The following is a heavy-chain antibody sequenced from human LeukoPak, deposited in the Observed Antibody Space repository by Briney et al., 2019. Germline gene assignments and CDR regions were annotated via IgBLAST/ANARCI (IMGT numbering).Heavy chain of an antibody. D-gene: IGHD3-10*02. V-gene: IGHV3-48*03. J-gene: IGHJ6*04. CDR1: GFTFSSYE. Sequence: PGGSLRLSCAASGFTFSSYEMKCVRHAPGKGREWVSYISSSGSTIYYADSVKGRFTISRDNAKNSLYLQMNTLRAEDTAVYYCAELGITMIGGVWGKGTTVTISS. CDR3: AELGITMIGGV. CDR2: ISSSGSTI.